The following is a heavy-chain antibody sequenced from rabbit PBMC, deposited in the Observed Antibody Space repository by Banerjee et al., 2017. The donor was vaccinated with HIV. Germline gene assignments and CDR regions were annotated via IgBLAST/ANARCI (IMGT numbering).Heavy chain of an antibody. V-gene: IGHV1S45*01. CDR2: IYAGSSGIT. CDR3: ARDLAGVIGWNFNL. D-gene: IGHD4-1*01. CDR1: GIDFSSRA. J-gene: IGHJ4*01. Sequence: QEQLEESGGGLVKPEGSLTLSCKASGIDFSSRAMCWVRQAPGKGLEWVGTIYAGSSGITDYASWVNGRFTISKPSSTTVTLQMTSLTAADTATYFCARDLAGVIGWNFNLWGPGTLVTVS.